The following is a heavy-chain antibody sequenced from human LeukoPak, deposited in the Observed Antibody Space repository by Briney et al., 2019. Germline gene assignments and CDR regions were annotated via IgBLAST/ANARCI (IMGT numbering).Heavy chain of an antibody. CDR1: GFIFSSYS. CDR2: ITGSGGNT. Sequence: GSLRLSCAASGFIFSSYSMSWVRQAPGMGLEWVSVITGSGGNTYYADSVKGRLTISKDNSKNTVYLQMSSLRVDDTAVYYCARTGYSYGFDYWGQGTLVTVSS. J-gene: IGHJ4*02. CDR3: ARTGYSYGFDY. V-gene: IGHV3-23*01. D-gene: IGHD5-18*01.